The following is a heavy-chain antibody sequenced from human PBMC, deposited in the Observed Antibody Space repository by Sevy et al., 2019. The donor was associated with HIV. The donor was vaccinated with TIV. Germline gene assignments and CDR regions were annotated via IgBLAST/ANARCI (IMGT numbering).Heavy chain of an antibody. Sequence: SETLSLTCAVYSGSFSAYYWSWIRQPPGKGLEWIGEINHSGSTNYNPSLKSRVTISLHTSKNQFSLKLTSVTAADTAVYYCARGVRVTTVPYYFDYWGQGTLVTVSS. V-gene: IGHV4-34*01. D-gene: IGHD4-4*01. CDR3: ARGVRVTTVPYYFDY. CDR2: INHSGST. CDR1: SGSFSAYY. J-gene: IGHJ4*02.